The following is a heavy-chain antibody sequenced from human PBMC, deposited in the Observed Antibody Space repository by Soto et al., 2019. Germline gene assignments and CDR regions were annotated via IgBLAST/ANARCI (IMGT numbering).Heavy chain of an antibody. Sequence: VQLLESGGGLVQPGGSLRLSCAASGFTFSSYAMSWVRQAPGKGLEWXXXISGSGGSTYYADSVKGRFTISRDNXXXXXXXXXXXXXXXXXXXXXXXXXXXXXXXXXXXXXPYYWGQGTLVTVSS. V-gene: IGHV3-23*01. CDR2: ISGSGGST. J-gene: IGHJ4*02. CDR3: XXXXXXXXXXXXXXXPYY. CDR1: GFTFSSYA.